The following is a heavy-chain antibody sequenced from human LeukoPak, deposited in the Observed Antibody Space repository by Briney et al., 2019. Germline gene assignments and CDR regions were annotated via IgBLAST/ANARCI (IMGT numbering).Heavy chain of an antibody. J-gene: IGHJ4*02. V-gene: IGHV1-46*01. D-gene: IGHD6-19*01. CDR2: ISPSGGST. Sequence: ASVKVSCKASGYTFTSDYMHGVRQTPGQGLGRVGIISPSGGSTSYAQKFQGRVAMTRDTSTSTVYMELSSLRSEDTAVSYCARDDDSVAGTDYWGQGTLVTVYS. CDR1: GYTFTSDY. CDR3: ARDDDSVAGTDY.